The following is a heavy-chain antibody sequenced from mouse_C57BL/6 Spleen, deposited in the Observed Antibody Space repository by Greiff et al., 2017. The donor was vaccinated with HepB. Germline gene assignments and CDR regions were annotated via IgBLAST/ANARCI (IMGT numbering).Heavy chain of an antibody. V-gene: IGHV1-55*01. CDR3: ARNGETAQATEGFAY. CDR2: IYPGSGST. CDR1: GYTFTSYW. D-gene: IGHD3-2*02. J-gene: IGHJ3*01. Sequence: QVQLQQSGAELVKPGASVKMSCKASGYTFTSYWITWVKQRPGQGLEWIGDIYPGSGSTNYNEKFKSKATLTVDTSSSTAYMQLSSLTSEDSAVYYCARNGETAQATEGFAYWGQGTLVTVSA.